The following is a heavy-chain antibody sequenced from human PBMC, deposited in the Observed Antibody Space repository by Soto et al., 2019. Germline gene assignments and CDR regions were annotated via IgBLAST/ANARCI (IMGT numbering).Heavy chain of an antibody. D-gene: IGHD2-15*01. CDR2: INRGSSTI. Sequence: EVQLVESGGGLVQPGGSLRLSCAASGFTFSSYSMNWVRQAPGKGLEWVSYINRGSSTIYYADSVKGRFTISRYNAKNSLYLQMNSLRDEDTAVYYCARDAPRCSDGSCFDFWGQGTLVTVSS. CDR1: GFTFSSYS. CDR3: ARDAPRCSDGSCFDF. J-gene: IGHJ4*02. V-gene: IGHV3-48*02.